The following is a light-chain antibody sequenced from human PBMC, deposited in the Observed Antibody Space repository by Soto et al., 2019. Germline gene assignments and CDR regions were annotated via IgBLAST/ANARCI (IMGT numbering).Light chain of an antibody. CDR1: QSISTW. CDR3: QKYSIYPWK. J-gene: IGKJ1*01. V-gene: IGKV1-5*01. CDR2: DAS. Sequence: DIQIPPSPSTLSASVGDSVPITCRASQSISTWLAWYQQKPGKDHKVMIFDASSLESGVTSRFSGSGSATEFTLTIRSMQPDDFATYYCQKYSIYPWKCGQGTTVDIK.